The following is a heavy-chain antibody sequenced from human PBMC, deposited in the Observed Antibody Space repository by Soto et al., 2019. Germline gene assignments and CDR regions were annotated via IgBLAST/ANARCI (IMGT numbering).Heavy chain of an antibody. V-gene: IGHV3-74*01. CDR1: GFTFSSYW. J-gene: IGHJ6*02. CDR2: INSDGSGT. D-gene: IGHD6-13*01. CDR3: VRAEAAAGRALYV. Sequence: EVQLVESGGGLVQPGGSLRLSCAASGFTFSSYWMHWVRQAPGKGLVWVSRINSDGSGTNYADSVKGRFTISRDNAKNTLYLQMISLRVEDTAVYYCVRAEAAAGRALYVWGQGTPVTVSS.